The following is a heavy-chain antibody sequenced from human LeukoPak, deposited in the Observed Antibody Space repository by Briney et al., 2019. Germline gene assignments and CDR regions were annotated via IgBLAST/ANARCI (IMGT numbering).Heavy chain of an antibody. V-gene: IGHV4-61*02. Sequence: MSSETLSLTCTVSGGSISSGYYYWSWIRQPAGKGLEWIGRMYTSGSTEYNPSLNMRVTISVDTSKNQFSLKLSSVTASDTAVYXXXXXXXXXXTXGSCXIDLQARWGQGTLVTVSS. CDR1: GGSISSGYYY. CDR2: MYTSGST. J-gene: IGHJ4*02. D-gene: IGHD2-15*01. CDR3: XXXXXXXXTXGSCXIDLQAR.